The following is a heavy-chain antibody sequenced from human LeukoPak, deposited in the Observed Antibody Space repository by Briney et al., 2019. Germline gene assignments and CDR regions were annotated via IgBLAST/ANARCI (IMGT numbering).Heavy chain of an antibody. CDR1: GGSISSGDYY. V-gene: IGHV4-30-4*08. J-gene: IGHJ6*03. D-gene: IGHD2-2*01. Sequence: PSETLSLTCTVSGGSISSGDYYWSWLRQPPGKGLEWIGYIYYSGSTYYNPSLKSRVTISVDTSKNQFSVKLSSVTAADTAVYYCARALPALDDYYYYYMDVWGKGTTVTVSS. CDR3: ARALPALDDYYYYYMDV. CDR2: IYYSGST.